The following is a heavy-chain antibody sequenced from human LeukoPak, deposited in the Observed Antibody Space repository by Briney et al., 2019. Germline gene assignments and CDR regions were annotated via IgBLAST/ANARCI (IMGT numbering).Heavy chain of an antibody. CDR3: AMTSSSWYYFDY. D-gene: IGHD6-13*01. CDR1: GGSISRSNW. V-gene: IGHV4-4*02. J-gene: IGHJ4*02. CDR2: IYHSGST. Sequence: SGTLSLTCAVSGGSISRSNWWSWVRQPPGKGLEWIGEIYHSGSTNYNPSLKSRVTISVDKSKNQFSLKLSSVTAADTAVYYCAMTSSSWYYFDYWGQGTLVTVSS.